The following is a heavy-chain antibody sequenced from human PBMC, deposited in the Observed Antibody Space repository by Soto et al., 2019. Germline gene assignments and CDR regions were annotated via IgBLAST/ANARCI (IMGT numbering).Heavy chain of an antibody. Sequence: GGSLRLSCAASGFTFSSYEMNWVRQAPGKGLEWVSYISSSGSTIYYADSVKGRFTISRDNAKNSLYLQMNSLRAEDTAVYYCARDGTLAPFPTVRGYGMDVWGQGTTVTVSS. CDR3: ARDGTLAPFPTVRGYGMDV. J-gene: IGHJ6*02. D-gene: IGHD1-26*01. CDR2: ISSSGSTI. CDR1: GFTFSSYE. V-gene: IGHV3-48*03.